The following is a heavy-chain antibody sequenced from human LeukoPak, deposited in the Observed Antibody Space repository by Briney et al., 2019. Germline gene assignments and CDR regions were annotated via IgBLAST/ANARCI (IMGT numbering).Heavy chain of an antibody. D-gene: IGHD3-22*01. CDR3: ARGSRDSSGFLDY. Sequence: SETLSLTCAVYGGSFSGYYWSWIRQPPGKGLEWIGEINHSGSTNYNPSLKSRVTISVDTSKNQFSLKLSSVTAADTAVYYCARGSRDSSGFLDYWGQGTLVTVSS. J-gene: IGHJ4*02. V-gene: IGHV4-34*01. CDR2: INHSGST. CDR1: GGSFSGYY.